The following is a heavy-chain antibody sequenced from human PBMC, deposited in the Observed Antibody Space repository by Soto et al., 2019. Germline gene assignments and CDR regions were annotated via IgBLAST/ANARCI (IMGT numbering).Heavy chain of an antibody. CDR3: ARGYEVLRMAAAAGDVLDY. D-gene: IGHD6-13*01. J-gene: IGHJ4*02. V-gene: IGHV3-33*01. CDR1: GFTFSSYG. CDR2: IWYDGSNK. Sequence: QVQLVESGGGVVQPGRSLRLSCAASGFTFSSYGMHWVRQAPGKGLEWVAVIWYDGSNKYYADSVKGRFTISRDNSKNTLYLQMNSLRAEDTAVYYCARGYEVLRMAAAAGDVLDYWGQGTLVTVSS.